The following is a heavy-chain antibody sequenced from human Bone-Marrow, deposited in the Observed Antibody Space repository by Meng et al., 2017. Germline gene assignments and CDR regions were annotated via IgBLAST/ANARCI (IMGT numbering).Heavy chain of an antibody. CDR2: IHHSGST. CDR3: ARVVKLGVPAAKYFDY. Sequence: SETLSLTCAVSGGSISSSNWWSWVRQPPGKGLEWIGEIHHSGSTNYNPSLKSRVTISVDKSTNQFSLKLSSVTAADTAVYYCARVVKLGVPAAKYFDYWGQGTLVTVSS. CDR1: GGSISSSNW. J-gene: IGHJ4*02. V-gene: IGHV4-4*02. D-gene: IGHD2-2*01.